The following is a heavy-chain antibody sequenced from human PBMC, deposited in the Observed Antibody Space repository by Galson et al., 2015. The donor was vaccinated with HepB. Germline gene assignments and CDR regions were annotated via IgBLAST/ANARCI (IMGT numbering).Heavy chain of an antibody. Sequence: SVKVSCKASGGSFSSFDTSWVRQAPGQGPEWMGEIIPFFGTTNYAPKFQGRITISADKSTSTVYMEMTSLTSDDTAMYYCARPAARGIFFHFWGQGTVVTVSS. V-gene: IGHV1-69*06. CDR1: GGSFSSFD. CDR2: IIPFFGTT. J-gene: IGHJ4*02. CDR3: ARPAARGIFFHF. D-gene: IGHD3-10*01.